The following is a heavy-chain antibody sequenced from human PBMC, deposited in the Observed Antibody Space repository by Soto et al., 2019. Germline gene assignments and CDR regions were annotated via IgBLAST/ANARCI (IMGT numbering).Heavy chain of an antibody. CDR1: GGSISSYY. CDR3: ARAHCSSTSCYEFDY. D-gene: IGHD2-2*01. CDR2: IYYSGST. J-gene: IGHJ4*02. Sequence: PSETLSLTCTVSGGSISSYYWSWIRQPPGKGLEWIGYIYYSGSTNYNPSLKSRVTISVDTSKNQFSLKLCSVTAADTAVYYCARAHCSSTSCYEFDYWGQGNLVTVSS. V-gene: IGHV4-59*01.